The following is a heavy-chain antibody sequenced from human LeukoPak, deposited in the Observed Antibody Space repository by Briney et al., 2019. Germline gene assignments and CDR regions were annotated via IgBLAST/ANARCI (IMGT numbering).Heavy chain of an antibody. J-gene: IGHJ5*02. D-gene: IGHD2-2*01. CDR3: ARDASAPGVVVVPAASYNWFDP. V-gene: IGHV1-2*02. CDR1: GYTFTCYY. CDR2: INPNSGGT. Sequence: ASVKVSCKASGYTFTCYYMHWVRQAPGQGLEWMGWINPNSGGTNYAQKFQGRVTMTRDTSISTAYMELSRLRSDDTAVYYCARDASAPGVVVVPAASYNWFDPWGQGTLVTVSS.